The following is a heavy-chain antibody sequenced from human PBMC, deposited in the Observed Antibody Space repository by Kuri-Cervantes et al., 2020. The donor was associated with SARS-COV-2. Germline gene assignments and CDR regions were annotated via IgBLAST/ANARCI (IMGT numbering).Heavy chain of an antibody. Sequence: GGSLRLSCTVSGGSISSSSYYWGWIRQPPGKGLEWVAFIRYDGSNKYYADSVKGRFTISRDNSKNTLYLQMNSLRAEDTAVYYCAKDVRSSIHSSGWYPGLFDYWGQGTLVTVSS. CDR3: AKDVRSSIHSSGWYPGLFDY. V-gene: IGHV3-30*02. J-gene: IGHJ4*02. D-gene: IGHD6-19*01. CDR2: IRYDGSNK. CDR1: GGSISSSSYY.